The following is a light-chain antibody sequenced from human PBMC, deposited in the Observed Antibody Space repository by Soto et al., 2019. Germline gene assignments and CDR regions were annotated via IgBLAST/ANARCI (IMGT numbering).Light chain of an antibody. J-gene: IGKJ1*01. CDR2: GAS. V-gene: IGKV3-15*01. CDR1: QSVRSN. Sequence: EILMTQSPGTLSVSPGEGATLSCRASQSVRSNVAWYQQKPGQAPRLLIYGASTRATGVPARFSGSGSGTEFTLTISSLQSEDFEVYHCQQYNNWPRTFGQGTKV. CDR3: QQYNNWPRT.